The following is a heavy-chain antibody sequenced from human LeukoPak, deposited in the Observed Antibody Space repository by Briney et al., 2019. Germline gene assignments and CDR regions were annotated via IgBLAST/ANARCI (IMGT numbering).Heavy chain of an antibody. CDR2: IYPGDSDT. V-gene: IGHV5-51*01. CDR3: ARLSYDFWSGYKSMPNWFDP. D-gene: IGHD3-3*01. J-gene: IGHJ5*02. CDR1: GYSFTSYW. Sequence: GESLKISCKGSGYSFTSYWIGWVRQMPGKGLEWMGIIYPGDSDTRYSPSFQGQVTISADKSISTAYPQWSSLKASDTAMYYCARLSYDFWSGYKSMPNWFDPWGQGTLVTVSS.